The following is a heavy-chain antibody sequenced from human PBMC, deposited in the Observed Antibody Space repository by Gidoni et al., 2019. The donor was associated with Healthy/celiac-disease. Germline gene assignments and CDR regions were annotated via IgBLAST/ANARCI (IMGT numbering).Heavy chain of an antibody. CDR1: GFTFSRYG. V-gene: IGHV3-33*01. J-gene: IGHJ2*01. Sequence: QVQLVESGGGVVQPGRSLRLSCAASGFTFSRYGLHWVRQAPGMGLEWLAVIWYDGSNKYYADSVKGRFTISRDNSKNTLYLQMNSLRAEDTAVYYCARDYSPIVVVPAAIYWYFDLWGRGTLVTVSS. CDR3: ARDYSPIVVVPAAIYWYFDL. CDR2: IWYDGSNK. D-gene: IGHD2-2*01.